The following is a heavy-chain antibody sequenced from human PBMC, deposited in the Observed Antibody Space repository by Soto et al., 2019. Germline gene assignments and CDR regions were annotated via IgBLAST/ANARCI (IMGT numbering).Heavy chain of an antibody. Sequence: QVQLVQSGAEVKKPGSSVRVSCRYSGDTFSSYLVHWLRLAPGRGLEWMGRVIPVLTTTDYAQNFRGRVTISADRSTNTVYLNLSSLRSEDTAVYYLEGRRYCGYDCYQKHYYGMDVWGQGSLVTVAS. V-gene: IGHV1-69*08. CDR2: VIPVLTTT. CDR1: GDTFSSYL. CDR3: EGRRYCGYDCYQKHYYGMDV. D-gene: IGHD2-21*02. J-gene: IGHJ6*02.